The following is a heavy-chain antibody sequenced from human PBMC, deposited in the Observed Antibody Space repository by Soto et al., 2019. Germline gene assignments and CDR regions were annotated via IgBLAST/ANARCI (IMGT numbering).Heavy chain of an antibody. CDR2: INPDNGNT. CDR3: ARGIATGQLDP. D-gene: IGHD2-15*01. V-gene: IGHV1-3*01. J-gene: IGHJ5*02. CDR1: GYTFTRYT. Sequence: ASVKVSGKASGYTFTRYTMSWVRQAPGQRLEWMGWINPDNGNTKSSQKFQDRVIITRDTSASTAYMDLCSLRSEDTAVYYCARGIATGQLDPWGQGTLVTVSS.